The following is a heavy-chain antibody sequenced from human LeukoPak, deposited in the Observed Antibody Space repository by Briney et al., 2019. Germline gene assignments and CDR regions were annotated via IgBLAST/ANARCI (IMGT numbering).Heavy chain of an antibody. J-gene: IGHJ5*02. CDR2: IYYSGST. CDR3: ARQTTVTTSGWFDP. CDR1: GGSVSSGSYY. Sequence: SETLSLTCTVSGGSVSSGSYYWSWIRQPPGKGLEWIGYIYYSGSTNYNPSLKSRVTISVDTSKNQFSLKLSSVTAADTAVYYCARQTTVTTSGWFDPWGQGTLVTVSS. D-gene: IGHD4-17*01. V-gene: IGHV4-61*01.